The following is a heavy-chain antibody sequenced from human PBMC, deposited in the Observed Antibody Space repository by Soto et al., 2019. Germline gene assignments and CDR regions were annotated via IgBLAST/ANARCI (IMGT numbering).Heavy chain of an antibody. J-gene: IGHJ4*02. CDR3: AREANMITFGGVIDY. V-gene: IGHV1-18*01. Sequence: QVQLVQSGAEVKKPGASVKVSCKASGYTFTSYGISWVRQAPGQGLEWMGWISAYNGNTNYAQKLQGRVTMTKDTSTSTAYMELRSLRSDDTAVYYCAREANMITFGGVIDYWGQGTLVTVSS. CDR2: ISAYNGNT. CDR1: GYTFTSYG. D-gene: IGHD3-16*01.